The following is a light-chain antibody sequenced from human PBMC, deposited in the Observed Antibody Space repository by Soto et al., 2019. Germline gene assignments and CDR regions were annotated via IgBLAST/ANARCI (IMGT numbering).Light chain of an antibody. CDR1: SSNIGSGSF. Sequence: PPGSGAREKKVTISCTVSSSNIGSGSFVHWYRQLPGTAPTLLIFDDTDRASGIPDRFSGSRSGTSASLAITGLQPEDEADYYCHSYDNNLSGFVFGTGTKVTVL. CDR2: DDT. J-gene: IGLJ1*01. CDR3: HSYDNNLSGFV. V-gene: IGLV1-40*01.